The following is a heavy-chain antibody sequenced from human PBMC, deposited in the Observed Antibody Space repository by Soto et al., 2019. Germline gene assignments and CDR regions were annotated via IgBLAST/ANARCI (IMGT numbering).Heavy chain of an antibody. V-gene: IGHV3-33*01. D-gene: IGHD6-13*01. J-gene: IGHJ4*02. CDR3: ARVGSWSLNFDY. Sequence: PGGALSTSCAAAGFPFSCYQLHWGRPAPGKGLEWVAVIWNDGSNKYYADSVKGRFTISRDNSKTTLWLQMNSLRVEDTAVYYCARVGSWSLNFDYWGQGTLVTVSS. CDR1: GFPFSCYQ. CDR2: IWNDGSNK.